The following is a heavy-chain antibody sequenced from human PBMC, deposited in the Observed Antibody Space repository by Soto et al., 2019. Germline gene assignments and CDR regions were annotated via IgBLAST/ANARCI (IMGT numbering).Heavy chain of an antibody. D-gene: IGHD3-3*01. CDR3: AKRTTIFGVVYGMDV. Sequence: LRLSCAASGFTFSSYAMSWVRQAPGKGLEWVSAISGSGGSTYYADSVKGRFTISRDNSKNTLYLQMNSLRAEDTAVYYCAKRTTIFGVVYGMDVWGQGTTVTVSS. CDR2: ISGSGGST. J-gene: IGHJ6*02. V-gene: IGHV3-23*01. CDR1: GFTFSSYA.